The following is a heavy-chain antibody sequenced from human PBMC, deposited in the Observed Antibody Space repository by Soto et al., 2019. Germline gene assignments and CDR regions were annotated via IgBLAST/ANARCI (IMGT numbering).Heavy chain of an antibody. Sequence: PSETLSLTCAVYGGSFSGYYWSWIRHPPGKGLEWIGEINHSGSTNYNPSLKSRVTISVDTSKNQFSLKLSSVTAADTAVYYCAGSPVATIYGGYFDYWGQGTLVTVSS. V-gene: IGHV4-34*01. D-gene: IGHD5-12*01. CDR2: INHSGST. J-gene: IGHJ4*02. CDR3: AGSPVATIYGGYFDY. CDR1: GGSFSGYY.